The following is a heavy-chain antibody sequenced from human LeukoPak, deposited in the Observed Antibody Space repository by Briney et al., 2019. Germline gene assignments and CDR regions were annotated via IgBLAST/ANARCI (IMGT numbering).Heavy chain of an antibody. D-gene: IGHD6-19*01. CDR2: VYHTGTT. Sequence: SETLSLTCTVSGDPVSRGSYYWSWIRQPPGKELEWIGYVYHTGTTNYNPSLKSRVTISVDTSKNEFSLKMTSVTAADTAVYYCARGFASGWYSRYDPWGQGTLVTVSS. CDR1: GDPVSRGSYY. V-gene: IGHV4-61*01. CDR3: ARGFASGWYSRYDP. J-gene: IGHJ5*02.